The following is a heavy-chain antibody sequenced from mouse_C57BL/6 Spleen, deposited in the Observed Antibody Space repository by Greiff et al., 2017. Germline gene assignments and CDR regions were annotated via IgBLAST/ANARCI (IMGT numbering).Heavy chain of an antibody. CDR1: GYTFTDYY. D-gene: IGHD2-3*01. CDR2: INPYNGGT. CDR3: ARGGLLPYAMDY. J-gene: IGHJ4*01. Sequence: EVQGVESGPVLVKPGASVKMSCKASGYTFTDYYMNWVKQSHGKSLEWIGVINPYNGGTSYNQKFKGKATLTVDKSSSTAYRELNSLTSEDSAVYYCARGGLLPYAMDYWGQGTSVTVSS. V-gene: IGHV1-19*01.